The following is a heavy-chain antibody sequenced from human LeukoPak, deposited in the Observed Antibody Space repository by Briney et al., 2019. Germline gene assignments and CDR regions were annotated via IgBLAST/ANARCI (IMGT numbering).Heavy chain of an antibody. J-gene: IGHJ4*02. CDR2: INSDGSAT. CDR3: VRPYYYDRSDYSYYFDY. Sequence: GGSLRLSCAASGFTFSSYWMHWVRQAPGKGLVWVSRINSDGSATNYADSVKGRFTISRDNAKNTLYLQMNSLRAEDTAVYYCVRPYYYDRSDYSYYFDYWGQGTLVTVSS. CDR1: GFTFSSYW. V-gene: IGHV3-74*01. D-gene: IGHD3-22*01.